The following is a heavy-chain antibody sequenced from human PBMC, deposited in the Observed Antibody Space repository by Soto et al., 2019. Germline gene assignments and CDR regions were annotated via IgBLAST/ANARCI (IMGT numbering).Heavy chain of an antibody. D-gene: IGHD3-22*01. Sequence: HPGGSLRLSCAASGFTFSSYGMHWVRQAPGKGLEWVAAISYGGSSTYFADSVKGRFTISRDNSKNTLYLQMNSLRAEDTAVYYCAKVFYDSSSYLHDAFDIWGQGTMVTVSS. CDR2: ISYGGSST. CDR3: AKVFYDSSSYLHDAFDI. V-gene: IGHV3-30*18. J-gene: IGHJ3*02. CDR1: GFTFSSYG.